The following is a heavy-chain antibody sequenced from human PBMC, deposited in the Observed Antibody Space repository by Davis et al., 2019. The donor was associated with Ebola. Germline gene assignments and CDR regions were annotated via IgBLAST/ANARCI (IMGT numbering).Heavy chain of an antibody. CDR2: INHSGST. Sequence: MPSETLSLTCAVYGGSFSGYYWSWIRQPPGKGLEWIGEINHSGSTNYNPSLKSRVTISVDTSKNQFSLRLTSLTAADTAVYYCARKGRSGELDYWGQGTLVTVSS. CDR3: ARKGRSGELDY. D-gene: IGHD1-26*01. CDR1: GGSFSGYY. J-gene: IGHJ4*02. V-gene: IGHV4-34*01.